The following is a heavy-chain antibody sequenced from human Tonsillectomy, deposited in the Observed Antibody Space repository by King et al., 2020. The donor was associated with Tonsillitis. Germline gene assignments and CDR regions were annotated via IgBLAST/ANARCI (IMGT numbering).Heavy chain of an antibody. CDR3: TTDGDYESSGFMYYFDY. D-gene: IGHD3-22*01. CDR1: GFTFSNAW. Sequence: VQLVESGGGLVKPGGSLRLSCAASGFTFSNAWMSWVRQAPGKGLEWVGRIKRKADGGTTDYVAPVKGRFTISRDDSKNTLYLQMNSLKTEDTAVYYCTTDGDYESSGFMYYFDYWGQGTRVTVSS. CDR2: IKRKADGGTT. J-gene: IGHJ4*02. V-gene: IGHV3-15*01.